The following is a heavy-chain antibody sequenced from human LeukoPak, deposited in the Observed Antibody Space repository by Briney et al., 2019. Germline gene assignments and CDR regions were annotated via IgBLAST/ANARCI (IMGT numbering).Heavy chain of an antibody. J-gene: IGHJ4*02. CDR2: ISCDGGST. CDR1: GFTFDDYT. V-gene: IGHV3-43*01. D-gene: IGHD5-12*01. Sequence: GGSLRLSCAVSGFTFDDYTMHWVRHAAGKGLEWVSLISCDGGSTYYADSVKGRFTISRDNSKNSLYLQMNSLRTEDTALYYCAKDSRRGKFDYWGQRTLVTVSS. CDR3: AKDSRRGKFDY.